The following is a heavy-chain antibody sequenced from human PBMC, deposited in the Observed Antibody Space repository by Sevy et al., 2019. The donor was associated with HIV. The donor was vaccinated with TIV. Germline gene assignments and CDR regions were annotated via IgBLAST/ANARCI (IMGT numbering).Heavy chain of an antibody. CDR2: IIPILGIA. V-gene: IGHV1-69*04. D-gene: IGHD3-9*01. CDR3: AREKLEYYDILTGYTPDYYYYGMDV. J-gene: IGHJ6*02. Sequence: ASVKVSCKASGGIFSSHAISWVRQAPGQGLEWMGRIIPILGIANYAQKFQGRVTITADKSTSTAYMELSSLRSEDTAVYYCAREKLEYYDILTGYTPDYYYYGMDVWGQGTTVTVSS. CDR1: GGIFSSHA.